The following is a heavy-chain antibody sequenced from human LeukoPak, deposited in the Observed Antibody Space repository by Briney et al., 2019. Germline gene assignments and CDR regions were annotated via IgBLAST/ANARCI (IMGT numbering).Heavy chain of an antibody. D-gene: IGHD1-7*01. CDR3: ARGVEITGTKLDY. V-gene: IGHV4-4*09. J-gene: IGHJ4*02. Sequence: SETLSLTCTVSGGSISSYYWSWIRQPPGKGLEWIGYIYTSGSTNYNPSLKSRVTISVDTSKNQFSLKLSSVTAADTAVYSCARGVEITGTKLDYWGQGTLVTVSS. CDR1: GGSISSYY. CDR2: IYTSGST.